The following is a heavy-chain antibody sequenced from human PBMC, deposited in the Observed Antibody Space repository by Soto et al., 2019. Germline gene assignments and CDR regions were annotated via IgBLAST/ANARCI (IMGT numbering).Heavy chain of an antibody. D-gene: IGHD2-2*01. CDR3: ARVVVVPAAKRTHWFDP. Sequence: ASVKVSCKASGYTFTGYYMHWVRQAPGQGLEWMGWINPNSGGTNYAQKLQGRVTMTRDTSISTAYMELSRLRSDDTAVYYCARVVVVPAAKRTHWFDPWGQGTLVTVSS. J-gene: IGHJ5*02. CDR1: GYTFTGYY. V-gene: IGHV1-2*02. CDR2: INPNSGGT.